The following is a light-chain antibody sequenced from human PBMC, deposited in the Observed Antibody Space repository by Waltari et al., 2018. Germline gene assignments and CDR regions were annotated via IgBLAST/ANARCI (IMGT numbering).Light chain of an antibody. CDR3: QQLGNYPIT. CDR1: QSINSY. J-gene: IGKJ5*01. V-gene: IGKV1-9*01. Sequence: DIQLTQSPSFLSASVGDRVTITCRASQSINSYLSWYQQKPGKAPKLLIYGASTLQSGIPSRFSGIGSGTEFTLTISSLQPEDSATYYCQQLGNYPITFGQGTRVETK. CDR2: GAS.